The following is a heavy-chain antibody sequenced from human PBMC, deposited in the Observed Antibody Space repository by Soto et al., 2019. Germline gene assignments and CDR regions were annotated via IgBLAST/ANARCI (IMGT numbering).Heavy chain of an antibody. D-gene: IGHD6-6*01. CDR3: ARLPPYSSSSGLKDY. J-gene: IGHJ4*02. Sequence: SETLSLTCAVYGGSFRGYYCSWIRQPPGKGLEWIGEINHSGSTNYNPSLKSRVTISVDTSKNQFSLKLSSVTAADTAVYYCARLPPYSSSSGLKDYWGQGTLVTVSS. CDR2: INHSGST. V-gene: IGHV4-34*01. CDR1: GGSFRGYY.